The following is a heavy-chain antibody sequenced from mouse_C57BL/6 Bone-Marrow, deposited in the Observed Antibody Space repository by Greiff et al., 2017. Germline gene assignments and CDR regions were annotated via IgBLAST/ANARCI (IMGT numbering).Heavy chain of an antibody. D-gene: IGHD2-1*01. Sequence: EVKVVESGGGLVQSGRSLRLSCATSGFTFSDFYMEWVRQAPGKGLEWIAARRNKANDYTTEYSASVKGRFIVSRDTSQSILYLQMNALRAEDTAIYYCARVYFYYAMDYWGQGTSVTVSS. J-gene: IGHJ4*01. V-gene: IGHV7-1*01. CDR1: GFTFSDFY. CDR3: ARVYFYYAMDY. CDR2: RRNKANDYTT.